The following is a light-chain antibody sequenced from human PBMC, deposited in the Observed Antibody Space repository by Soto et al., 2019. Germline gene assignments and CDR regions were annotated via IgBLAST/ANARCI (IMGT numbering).Light chain of an antibody. J-gene: IGLJ1*01. CDR1: SSDVGGYNY. Sequence: QSVLTQPASVSGSPGQSITISCTGTSSDVGGYNYVSWYQQQPGKAPKFMIYDVSNRPSGVSNRFSGSKSGDTASLTISGLQAEDEADYYCTSYTSSTPFYVFGTGTRSPS. CDR3: TSYTSSTPFYV. CDR2: DVS. V-gene: IGLV2-14*01.